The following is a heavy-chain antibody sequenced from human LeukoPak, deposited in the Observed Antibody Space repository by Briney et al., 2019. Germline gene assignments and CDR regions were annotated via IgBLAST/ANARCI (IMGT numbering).Heavy chain of an antibody. D-gene: IGHD3-22*01. CDR1: GGSFSGYY. CDR2: IYTSGST. Sequence: KPSETLSLTCAVYGGSFSGYYWSWIRQPAGKGLEWIGRIYTSGSTNYNPSLKSRVTMSVDTSKNQFSLKLTSVTAADTAVYYCARGASSGYLFDYWGQGTLVTVSS. V-gene: IGHV4-59*10. J-gene: IGHJ4*02. CDR3: ARGASSGYLFDY.